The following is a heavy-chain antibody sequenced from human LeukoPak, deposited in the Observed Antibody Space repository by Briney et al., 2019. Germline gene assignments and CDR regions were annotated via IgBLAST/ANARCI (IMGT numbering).Heavy chain of an antibody. CDR2: ISWNSGSI. D-gene: IGHD5-12*01. V-gene: IGHV3-9*03. CDR3: SKASYEAAFDI. J-gene: IGHJ3*02. CDR1: GFTFDDYA. Sequence: GGSLRLSCAASGFTFDDYAMHWVRQAPGKGLVWVSGISWNSGSIGYADSVKGRFTISRDNAKNSLYLQMNSLRAEDMALYYCSKASYEAAFDIWGQGTMVTVSS.